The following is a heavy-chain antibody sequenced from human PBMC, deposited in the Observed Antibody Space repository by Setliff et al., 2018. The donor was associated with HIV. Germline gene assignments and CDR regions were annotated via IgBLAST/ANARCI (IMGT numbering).Heavy chain of an antibody. J-gene: IGHJ6*03. CDR1: GFTFSDHY. Sequence: GWSLRLSCAASGFTFSDHYMDWVRQAPGKGLEWVGRTRNKVNSYTTEYAASVKGRFTISRDDSKNSLYLQMNSLKTEDTAVYYCARGRLLWSGSYYYYYMDVWGKGTTVTVSS. CDR2: TRNKVNSYTT. V-gene: IGHV3-72*01. D-gene: IGHD3-10*01. CDR3: ARGRLLWSGSYYYYYMDV.